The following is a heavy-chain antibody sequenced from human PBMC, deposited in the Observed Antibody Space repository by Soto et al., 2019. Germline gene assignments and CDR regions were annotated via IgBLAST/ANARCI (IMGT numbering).Heavy chain of an antibody. CDR3: ALTDVGAWLAVPGTGGTVASGMDV. Sequence: QITLKESGPTLVKPTQTLTLTCTFSGFSLSSSGVGVAWIRQTPGKPLEWLALIYRGDDKLYSPSLKSRLTITRDTSKNQVVLTMTNMDPVDTATYYCALTDVGAWLAVPGTGGTVASGMDVWGQGTTVTVSS. CDR1: GFSLSSSGVG. V-gene: IGHV2-5*02. J-gene: IGHJ6*02. D-gene: IGHD6-19*01. CDR2: IYRGDDK.